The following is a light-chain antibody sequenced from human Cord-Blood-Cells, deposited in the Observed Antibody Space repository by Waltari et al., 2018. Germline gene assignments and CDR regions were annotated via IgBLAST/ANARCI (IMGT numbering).Light chain of an antibody. CDR2: EVS. CDR3: SSYTSSSTWV. V-gene: IGLV2-14*01. CDR1: SSDVGGYNY. Sequence: QSALTQPASVSGSPGQSITISCTGTSSDVGGYNYVSWYQQHPGKAPKLMIYEVSKRPSGVYNRFSGSKSGNTASLTISGLQAEDEADYYCSSYTSSSTWVFGGGTKLTVL. J-gene: IGLJ3*02.